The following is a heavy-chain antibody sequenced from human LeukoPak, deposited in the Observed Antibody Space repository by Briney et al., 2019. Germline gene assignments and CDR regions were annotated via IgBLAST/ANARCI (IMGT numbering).Heavy chain of an antibody. Sequence: ASVKVSCKASGYTFTSYGISWVRQAPGQGLEWMGWISAYNGNTSYAQKFQGRVTMTRDTSTSTVYMELSSLRSEDTAVYYCASILRGNYNQDYWGQGTLVTVSS. CDR3: ASILRGNYNQDY. CDR2: ISAYNGNT. J-gene: IGHJ4*02. V-gene: IGHV1-18*01. CDR1: GYTFTSYG. D-gene: IGHD1-1*01.